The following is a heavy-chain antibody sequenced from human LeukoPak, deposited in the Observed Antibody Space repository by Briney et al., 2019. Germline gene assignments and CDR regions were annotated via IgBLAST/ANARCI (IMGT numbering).Heavy chain of an antibody. CDR1: GGSFSGYY. J-gene: IGHJ4*02. V-gene: IGHV4-34*01. Sequence: SETLSLTCAVYGGSFSGYYWSWIRQPPGKGLEWIGEISHSGNTNYNPSLKSRVTISVDTSKNQFSLKLSSVTAADTAVYYCARGLRGGGTCSIDYWGQGMLVTVSS. CDR2: ISHSGNT. D-gene: IGHD2-15*01. CDR3: ARGLRGGGTCSIDY.